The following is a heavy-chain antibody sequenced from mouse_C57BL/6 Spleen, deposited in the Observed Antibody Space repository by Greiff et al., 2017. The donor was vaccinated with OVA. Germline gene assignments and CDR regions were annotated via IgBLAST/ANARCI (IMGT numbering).Heavy chain of an antibody. CDR1: GYTFTSYW. V-gene: IGHV1-55*01. CDR2: IYPGSGST. Sequence: QVQLKQPGAELVKPGASVKMSCKASGYTFTSYWITWVKQRPGQGLEWIGDIYPGSGSTNYNEKFKSKATLTVDTSSSTAYMQLSRLTSEDSAVFDYASGLLRLRFDYWGQGTTLTVSS. D-gene: IGHD3-2*02. CDR3: ASGLLRLRFDY. J-gene: IGHJ2*01.